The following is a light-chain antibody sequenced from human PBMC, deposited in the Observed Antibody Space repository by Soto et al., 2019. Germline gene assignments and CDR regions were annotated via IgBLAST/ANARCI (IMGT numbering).Light chain of an antibody. CDR1: QNVYSNF. CDR2: GAS. CDR3: HQYGNSPLT. Sequence: ETVLTQSPGTLSLSPGDRATLSCGASQNVYSNFVGWYQQRPGQAPRLLIYGASTRATDIPDRFSGSGSGTDFTLTISRLEPDDFAVYFCHQYGNSPLTFGPGTKVDF. V-gene: IGKV3-20*01. J-gene: IGKJ3*01.